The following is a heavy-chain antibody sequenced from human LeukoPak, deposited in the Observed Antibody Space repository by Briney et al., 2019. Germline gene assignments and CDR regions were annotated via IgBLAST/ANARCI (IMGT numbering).Heavy chain of an antibody. V-gene: IGHV4-34*01. CDR3: ARGRRSSSWFPLLYFDY. D-gene: IGHD6-13*01. CDR1: GGSFSGYY. J-gene: IGHJ4*02. Sequence: SETLSLTCAVYGGSFSGYYRSWIRQPPGKGLEWIGEINHSGSTNYNPSLKSRVTISVDTSKNQFSLKLSSVTAADTAVYYCARGRRSSSWFPLLYFDYWGQGTLVTVSS. CDR2: INHSGST.